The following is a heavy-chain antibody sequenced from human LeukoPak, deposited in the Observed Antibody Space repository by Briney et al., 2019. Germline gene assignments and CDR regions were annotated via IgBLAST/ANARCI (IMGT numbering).Heavy chain of an antibody. CDR1: GFTFSSYG. CDR3: VKDRLRWGGTLDY. V-gene: IGHV3-30*18. Sequence: PGGSLRLSCAASGFTFSSYGMHWVRQAPGKGLEWVAVISYDGSNKYYADSVKCRFTISRDNSKDTLYLQMSSLRADDTAVYYCVKDRLRWGGTLDYWGQGTPVTVSS. CDR2: ISYDGSNK. J-gene: IGHJ4*02. D-gene: IGHD4-23*01.